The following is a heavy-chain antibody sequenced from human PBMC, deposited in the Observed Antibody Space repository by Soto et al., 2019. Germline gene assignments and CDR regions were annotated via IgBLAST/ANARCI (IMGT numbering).Heavy chain of an antibody. Sequence: GASVKVSCKASGYTFTSYGISWVRQAPGQGLEWMGWISAYNGNTNYAQKLQGRVTMTTDTSTSTAYMELRSLRSDDTAVYYCARDEVGGDYEDYYGMDVWGQGTTVTVS. CDR3: ARDEVGGDYEDYYGMDV. J-gene: IGHJ6*02. CDR1: GYTFTSYG. D-gene: IGHD4-17*01. CDR2: ISAYNGNT. V-gene: IGHV1-18*01.